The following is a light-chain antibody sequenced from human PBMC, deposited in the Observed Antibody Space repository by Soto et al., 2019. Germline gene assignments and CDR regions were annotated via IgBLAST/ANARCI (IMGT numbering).Light chain of an antibody. CDR1: QSVNSY. Sequence: IVLTQYPATLSLSPGERATLSCRASQSVNSYLVWYQQRPGQAPRLLIYDASNRATGIPARFSGSGSGTDFTLTINSLDPEDFAVYYCQQRSKWPQTFGQGTKVDIK. CDR3: QQRSKWPQT. CDR2: DAS. V-gene: IGKV3-11*01. J-gene: IGKJ1*01.